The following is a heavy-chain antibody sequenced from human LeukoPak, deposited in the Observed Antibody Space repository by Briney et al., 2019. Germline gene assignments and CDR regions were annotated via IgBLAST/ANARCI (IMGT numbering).Heavy chain of an antibody. CDR3: ARTYSSGQGAYY. V-gene: IGHV4-38-2*01. Sequence: PGGSLRLSCAASGFTFSSYAMSWVRQPPGKGLEWIGSIHYSGNTYYNPSLKSRVTVSVDTSKNQFSLKLSSVTAADTAVYYCARTYSSGQGAYYWGQGTLVTVSS. J-gene: IGHJ1*01. CDR2: IHYSGNT. CDR1: GFTFSSYA. D-gene: IGHD3-22*01.